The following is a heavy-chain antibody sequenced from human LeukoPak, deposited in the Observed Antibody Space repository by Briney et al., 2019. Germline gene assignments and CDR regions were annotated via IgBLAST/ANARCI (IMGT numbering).Heavy chain of an antibody. Sequence: GGSLRLSCAASGFSFSTFGMHWVRQAPGKGLEWISFIQYDGTSKFYADSVKGRFTISRDNAKNSLYLQMNSLRAEDTAVYYCARVEWLLYILDAFDIWGQGTMVTVSS. CDR3: ARVEWLLYILDAFDI. J-gene: IGHJ3*02. D-gene: IGHD3-3*01. CDR1: GFSFSTFG. V-gene: IGHV3-30*02. CDR2: IQYDGTSK.